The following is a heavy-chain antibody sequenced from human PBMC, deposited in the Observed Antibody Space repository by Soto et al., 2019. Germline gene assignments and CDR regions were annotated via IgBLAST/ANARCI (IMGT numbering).Heavy chain of an antibody. D-gene: IGHD3-16*01. CDR1: GFTFSTYW. J-gene: IGHJ4*02. CDR3: VCGGNFFIY. Sequence: EVQRLESGGGLVQPGGTLRLSCAASGFTFSTYWTTWLRQPPGKGLEWVSNMDQDGSETYYVDSVRGRFTVSRDNAKNSLYLQMNSLRVEDTGVYYCVCGGNFFIYWGQGTLVTVSP. V-gene: IGHV3-7*01. CDR2: MDQDGSET.